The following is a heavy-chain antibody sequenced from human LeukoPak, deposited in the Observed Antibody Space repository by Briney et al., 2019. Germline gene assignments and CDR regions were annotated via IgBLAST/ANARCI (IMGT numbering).Heavy chain of an antibody. CDR2: INPNSGGT. J-gene: IGHJ4*02. Sequence: GASVKVSCKASGYTFTGYYMHWVRQAPGQGLEWMGWINPNSGGTNYAQKFQGRVTMTGDTSISTAYMELSRLRSDDTAVYYCARVLGIAVAGTGVFDYWGQGTLVTVSS. CDR1: GYTFTGYY. D-gene: IGHD6-19*01. CDR3: ARVLGIAVAGTGVFDY. V-gene: IGHV1-2*02.